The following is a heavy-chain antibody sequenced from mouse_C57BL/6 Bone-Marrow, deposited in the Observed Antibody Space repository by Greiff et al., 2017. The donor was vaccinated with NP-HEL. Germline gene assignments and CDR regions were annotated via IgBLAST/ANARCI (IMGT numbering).Heavy chain of an antibody. CDR2: ISSGGDYI. Sequence: EVKLMESGEGLVKPGGSLKLSCAASGFTFSSYAMSWVRQTPEKRLEWVAYISSGGDYIYYADTVKGRFTISRDNARNTLYLQMSSLKSEDTAMYYCTRDPSYWYFDVWGTGTTVTVSS. CDR1: GFTFSSYA. V-gene: IGHV5-9-1*02. J-gene: IGHJ1*03. CDR3: TRDPSYWYFDV.